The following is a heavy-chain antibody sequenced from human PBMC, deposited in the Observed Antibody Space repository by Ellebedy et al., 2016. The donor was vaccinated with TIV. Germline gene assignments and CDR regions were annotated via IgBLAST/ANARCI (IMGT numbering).Heavy chain of an antibody. Sequence: PGGSLRLSCAASGFSVSSNYVSWVRQAPGKGLEWVANTDHDGRVKFYVDSVEGRFTISRDNAKNSLYLQMNSLRAEDTAVYYCARDDWGPAGPWGQGTLVTVSS. CDR1: GFSVSSNY. D-gene: IGHD3-9*01. J-gene: IGHJ5*02. V-gene: IGHV3-7*03. CDR3: ARDDWGPAGP. CDR2: TDHDGRVK.